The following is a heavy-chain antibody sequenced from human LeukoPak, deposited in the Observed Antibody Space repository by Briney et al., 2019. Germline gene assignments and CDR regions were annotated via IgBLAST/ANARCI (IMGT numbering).Heavy chain of an antibody. D-gene: IGHD3-10*01. CDR2: ISYDGSNK. Sequence: PGGSLRLSCAASGFTFSSYAMHWVRQAPGKGLEWVAVISYDGSNKYYADSVKGRFTISRDNSKNTLYLQMNSLRAEDTAVYYCAKEGVGWFGEFEDWGQGTLVTVSS. CDR3: AKEGVGWFGEFED. V-gene: IGHV3-30*04. J-gene: IGHJ4*02. CDR1: GFTFSSYA.